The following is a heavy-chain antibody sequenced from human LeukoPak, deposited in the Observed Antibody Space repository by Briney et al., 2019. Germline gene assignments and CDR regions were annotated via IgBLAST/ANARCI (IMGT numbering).Heavy chain of an antibody. V-gene: IGHV4-34*01. J-gene: IGHJ6*02. D-gene: IGHD4-17*01. CDR3: ARGTVRSNYGMDV. Sequence: NPSETLSLTCAVYGGSFSGYYWSWIRQPPGKGLEWIGEINHSGSTNYNPSLKSRVTISVDTSKNQFSLKLSSVTAADTAVYYCARGTVRSNYGMDVWGQGTTVTVSS. CDR2: INHSGST. CDR1: GGSFSGYY.